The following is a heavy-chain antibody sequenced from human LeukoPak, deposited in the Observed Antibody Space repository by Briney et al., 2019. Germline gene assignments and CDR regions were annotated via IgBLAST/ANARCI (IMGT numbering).Heavy chain of an antibody. CDR1: GYTFTSYG. Sequence: ASVKVSCKASGYTFTSYGISWVRQAPGQGLEWMGWISAYNGNTNYAQKLQGRVTMTTDTSTSTAYMELRSLRSDDTAVYYCASRASTMVRGFSLAFDIWGQGTMVTVSS. CDR3: ASRASTMVRGFSLAFDI. V-gene: IGHV1-18*01. D-gene: IGHD3-10*01. CDR2: ISAYNGNT. J-gene: IGHJ3*02.